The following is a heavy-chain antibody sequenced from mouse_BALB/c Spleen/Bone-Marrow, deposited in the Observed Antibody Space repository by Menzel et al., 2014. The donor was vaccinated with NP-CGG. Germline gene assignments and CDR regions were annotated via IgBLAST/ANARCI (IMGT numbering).Heavy chain of an antibody. CDR1: GYIFANYW. J-gene: IGHJ2*01. CDR2: ISPRSGST. CDR3: TRIFDY. Sequence: LQQSGSELVRPGASVKLSCKASGYIFANYWMHWVKQRHGQGLEWIGNISPRSGSTNYDEKFKSKATLTVDTSSATAYMYLNSLTSEDSAVYYCTRIFDYWDQGTILTVSS. V-gene: IGHV1S22*01.